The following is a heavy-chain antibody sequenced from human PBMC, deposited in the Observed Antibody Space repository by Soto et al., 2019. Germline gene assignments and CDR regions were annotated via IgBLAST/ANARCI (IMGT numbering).Heavy chain of an antibody. Sequence: GGSLRLSCAASGFPFSGHYMDWVRQSPGKGLEWVGRIRRKGNSYTTEYAASVKGRFTVSRDDSENSLFLQMNSLKSEETAVYYCARALSGSDRFFDYWGQGTLVTVSS. CDR2: IRRKGNSYTT. V-gene: IGHV3-72*01. CDR1: GFPFSGHY. D-gene: IGHD1-26*01. J-gene: IGHJ4*02. CDR3: ARALSGSDRFFDY.